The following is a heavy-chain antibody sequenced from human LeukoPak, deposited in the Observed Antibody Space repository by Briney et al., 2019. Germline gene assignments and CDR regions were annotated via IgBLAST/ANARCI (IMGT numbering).Heavy chain of an antibody. J-gene: IGHJ3*02. CDR1: GFTFSNYA. CDR3: SGDPNGDYVGAFDM. D-gene: IGHD4-17*01. CDR2: IRGGGDTK. Sequence: GGSLRLSCTASGFTFSNYAMTWVRQAPGKVLEWVASIRGGGDTKYYADSVKGRFTISRDNSKNTLFLQMNSLRGEDTAVYYCSGDPNGDYVGAFDMWGPGTMVTVSS. V-gene: IGHV3-23*01.